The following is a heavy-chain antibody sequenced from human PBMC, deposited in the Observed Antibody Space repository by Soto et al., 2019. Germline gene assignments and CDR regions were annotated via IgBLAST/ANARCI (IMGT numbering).Heavy chain of an antibody. CDR2: ISSNGGST. CDR1: GFPFSSYA. V-gene: IGHV3-64D*06. CDR3: VKVLLHFDSSSFYFDY. Sequence: GSLRLSCSASGFPFSSYAMHWVRQAPGKGLEYVSAISSNGGSTYYADSVKGRFTISRDNSKNTLYLQMSSLRAEETAVYYCVKVLLHFDSSSFYFDYWGQGTLVTVSS. J-gene: IGHJ4*02. D-gene: IGHD6-6*01.